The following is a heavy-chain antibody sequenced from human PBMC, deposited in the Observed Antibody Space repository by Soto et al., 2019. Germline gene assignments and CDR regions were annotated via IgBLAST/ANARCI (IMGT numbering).Heavy chain of an antibody. J-gene: IGHJ6*02. CDR3: AREVWGLDV. Sequence: QVQLVESGGGVVQPGRSLRLSCAASGFTFSDYAMHWVRQAPGTGLEWVALISYDGSDKYYADSVKGRFTVSRDNSKNTLCLQMNSLRVEDTAMYYCAREVWGLDVWGQGTTVTVSS. V-gene: IGHV3-30-3*01. CDR2: ISYDGSDK. CDR1: GFTFSDYA. D-gene: IGHD3-16*01.